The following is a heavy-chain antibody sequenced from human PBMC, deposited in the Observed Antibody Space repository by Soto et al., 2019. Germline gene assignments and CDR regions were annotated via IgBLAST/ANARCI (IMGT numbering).Heavy chain of an antibody. CDR2: IIPVFGTA. J-gene: IGHJ6*02. D-gene: IGHD3-10*01. V-gene: IGHV1-69*13. CDR1: GGPYNSFA. CDR3: ARFLGGAGSYYDGQNYNYYNGMDV. Sequence: SVKVSCKASGGPYNSFAISWVREAPGQGLEWIGGIIPVFGTATYAQKFKGRVTITAEESTSTAYMELSSLTSEDTAVYYCARFLGGAGSYYDGQNYNYYNGMDVWGQGTTVTVSS.